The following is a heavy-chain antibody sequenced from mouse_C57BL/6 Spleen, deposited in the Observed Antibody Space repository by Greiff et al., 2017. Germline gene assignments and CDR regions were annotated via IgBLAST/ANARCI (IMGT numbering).Heavy chain of an antibody. J-gene: IGHJ2*01. V-gene: IGHV1-47*01. CDR1: GYTFTPYP. D-gene: IGHD1-1*01. Sequence: VLLVESGAELVKPGASVKMSCKASGYTFTPYPIEWMKQNHGKSLEWIGKFHPYNDDTKNNEKSKGKAKFTVEKSSSTVYLELSRLTSDDSAVYYSAKEYYGSSGYYFDYWGQGTTLTVSS. CDR3: AKEYYGSSGYYFDY. CDR2: FHPYNDDT.